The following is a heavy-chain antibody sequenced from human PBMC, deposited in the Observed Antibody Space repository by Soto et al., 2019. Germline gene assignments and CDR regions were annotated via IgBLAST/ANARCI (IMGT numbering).Heavy chain of an antibody. CDR3: AKNWNWGSLVH. Sequence: QVHLQESGPGLVKPSETLSLTCTVSGASISTDYWSWIRQSPGKGLEWIGFMDYGGSTNYDPSLKSRVTISVDTPKSQFSRKLSSVPAADTAVYYWAKNWNWGSLVHWGQGTQVTVSS. V-gene: IGHV4-59*08. D-gene: IGHD7-27*01. J-gene: IGHJ4*02. CDR1: GASISTDY. CDR2: MDYGGST.